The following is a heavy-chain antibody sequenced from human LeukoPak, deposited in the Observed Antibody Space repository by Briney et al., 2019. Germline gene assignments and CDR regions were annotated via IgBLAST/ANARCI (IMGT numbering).Heavy chain of an antibody. CDR2: INPSGGST. J-gene: IGHJ4*02. V-gene: IGHV1-46*01. Sequence: VASVKVSCKASGYTFTSYYMHWVRQAPGQGLEWMGIINPSGGSTSYAQKFQGRVTMTRDTSTSTVYMELSSLRSEDTAVYYCARAGNPEVRGVINGFDYWGQGTLVTVSS. CDR1: GYTFTSYY. D-gene: IGHD3-10*01. CDR3: ARAGNPEVRGVINGFDY.